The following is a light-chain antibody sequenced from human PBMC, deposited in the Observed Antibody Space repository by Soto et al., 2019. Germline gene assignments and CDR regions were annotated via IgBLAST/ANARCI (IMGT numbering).Light chain of an antibody. CDR1: QSISSW. J-gene: IGKJ3*01. CDR3: QQYNSYLFT. Sequence: DIQMTQSPSTLSASVGDRVTITCRASQSISSWLAWYQQNPGKAPKLLIYDASSLESGVPSRFSGSGSGTEFTLTISSLQPDDFATYYCQQYNSYLFTFGPGNKVDI. CDR2: DAS. V-gene: IGKV1-5*01.